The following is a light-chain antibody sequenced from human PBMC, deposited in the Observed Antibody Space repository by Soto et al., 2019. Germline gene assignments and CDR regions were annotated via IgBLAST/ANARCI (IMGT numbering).Light chain of an antibody. Sequence: DIQMTQSPSSLSASVGDRVTITCRTSQGISNYLAWYQQKPGKVPKLLIYAASTLQSGVPSRFSGSGSGTDFTLTISSLQPEDVATYYCQKYNSAPSLTFGGGTKVEI. CDR3: QKYNSAPSLT. CDR1: QGISNY. CDR2: AAS. J-gene: IGKJ4*01. V-gene: IGKV1-27*01.